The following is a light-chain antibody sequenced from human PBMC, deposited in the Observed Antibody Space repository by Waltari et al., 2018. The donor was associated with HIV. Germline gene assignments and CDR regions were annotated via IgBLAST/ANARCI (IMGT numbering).Light chain of an antibody. CDR3: QSYDSSLSGWV. V-gene: IGLV1-40*01. CDR1: SSNIGAGYE. CDR2: GNS. Sequence: QSVLTQQPSVSGAPGQRVTISCTGSSSNIGAGYEVDWYQQLPGPAPKLLIYGNSNRPSGVPDRFSGSKSGTSASLAITGLQAEDEADYYCQSYDSSLSGWVFGGGTKLTVL. J-gene: IGLJ2*01.